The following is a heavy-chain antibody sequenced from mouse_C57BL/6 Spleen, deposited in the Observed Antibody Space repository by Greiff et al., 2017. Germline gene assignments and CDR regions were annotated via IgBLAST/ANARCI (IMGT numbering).Heavy chain of an antibody. CDR3: ARVVYGYFDV. V-gene: IGHV3-6*01. CDR1: GYSITSGYY. J-gene: IGHJ1*03. D-gene: IGHD2-10*02. CDR2: ISYDGSN. Sequence: ESGPGLVKPSQSLSLTCSVTGYSITSGYYWNWIRQFPGNKLEWMGYISYDGSNNYNPSLKNRISITRDTSKNQFFLKLNSVTTEDTATYYCARVVYGYFDVWGTGTTVTVSS.